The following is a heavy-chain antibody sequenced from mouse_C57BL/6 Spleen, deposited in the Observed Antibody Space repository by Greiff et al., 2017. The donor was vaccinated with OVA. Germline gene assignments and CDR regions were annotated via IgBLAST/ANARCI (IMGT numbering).Heavy chain of an antibody. CDR3: ARDRDNFDY. Sequence: EVKLMESGGGLVKPGGSLKLSCAASGFTFSSYAMSWVRQTPEKRLEWVATISDGGSYTYYPDNVKGRFTISRDNAKNNLYLQMSHLKSEDTAMYYCARDRDNFDYWGQGTTLTVSS. CDR1: GFTFSSYA. CDR2: ISDGGSYT. V-gene: IGHV5-4*01. J-gene: IGHJ2*01.